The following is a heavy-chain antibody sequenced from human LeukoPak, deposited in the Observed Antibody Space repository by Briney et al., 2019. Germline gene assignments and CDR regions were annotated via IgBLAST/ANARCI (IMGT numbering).Heavy chain of an antibody. Sequence: SVKVSCKASGGSFSNYTISWLRQTPGQGLGWMGGIIPIFGTANYAQNFQGRVTITADKFTSTAYMELSSLRSEDTAVYYCARLSCSGGTCYSSRGNFDYWGQGTLVTVSS. CDR1: GGSFSNYT. CDR2: IIPIFGTA. CDR3: ARLSCSGGTCYSSRGNFDY. J-gene: IGHJ4*02. D-gene: IGHD2-15*01. V-gene: IGHV1-69*06.